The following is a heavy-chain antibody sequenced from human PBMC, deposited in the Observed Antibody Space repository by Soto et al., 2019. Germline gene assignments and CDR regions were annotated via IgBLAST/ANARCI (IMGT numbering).Heavy chain of an antibody. V-gene: IGHV1-8*01. Sequence: QVQLVQSGAEVKKPGASVKVSCEASGYTFTSYDINWVRQATGQGLEYLGWMNPNSGNTGYVQKFQGRVTMTWDSSITTAYMELSSLRSEDTAVYFCARGVKYGAYSRWFDPWGQGTLVTVSS. CDR1: GYTFTSYD. D-gene: IGHD4-17*01. J-gene: IGHJ5*02. CDR2: MNPNSGNT. CDR3: ARGVKYGAYSRWFDP.